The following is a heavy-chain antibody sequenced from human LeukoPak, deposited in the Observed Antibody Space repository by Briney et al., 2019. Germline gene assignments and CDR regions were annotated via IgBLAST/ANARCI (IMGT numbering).Heavy chain of an antibody. V-gene: IGHV1-2*02. J-gene: IGHJ3*02. CDR2: INPNSGGT. D-gene: IGHD3-10*01. Sequence: GASVKVSCKASGYTFTGYYMHWARQAPGQGLEWMGWINPNSGGTNYAQKFQGRVTMTRDTSISTAYMELSRLRSDDTAVYYCARDQLVLWFGEHAFDIWGQGTMVTVSS. CDR1: GYTFTGYY. CDR3: ARDQLVLWFGEHAFDI.